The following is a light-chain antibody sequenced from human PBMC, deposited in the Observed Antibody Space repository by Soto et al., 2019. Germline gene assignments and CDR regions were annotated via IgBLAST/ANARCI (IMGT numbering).Light chain of an antibody. J-gene: IGLJ2*01. CDR3: QAWDSSIHVV. Sequence: SYELTQPPSVSVSPGQTASITCSGDKLGDKYACWYQQKPGQSPVLVIYQDSKRPSGIPERFSGSNSGNTATLTISGTQAMDEADYYCQAWDSSIHVVFGGRTKLTVL. CDR2: QDS. V-gene: IGLV3-1*01. CDR1: KLGDKY.